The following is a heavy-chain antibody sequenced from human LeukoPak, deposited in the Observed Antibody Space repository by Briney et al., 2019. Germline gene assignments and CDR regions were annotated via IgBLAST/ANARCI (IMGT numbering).Heavy chain of an antibody. CDR3: ARDCGGILVVVASDAFDI. J-gene: IGHJ3*02. D-gene: IGHD2-15*01. CDR1: GFTFSSYS. V-gene: IGHV3-21*01. CDR2: ISSSSSYI. Sequence: PGGSLRLSCAASGFTFSSYSMNWVRQAPGKGLEWVSSISSSSSYIYYADSVKGRFTISRDNAKNSLYLQMNSLRAEDTAVYYCARDCGGILVVVASDAFDIWGQGTMVTVSS.